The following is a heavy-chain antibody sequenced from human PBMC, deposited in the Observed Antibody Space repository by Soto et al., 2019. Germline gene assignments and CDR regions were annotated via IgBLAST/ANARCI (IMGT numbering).Heavy chain of an antibody. Sequence: SVKVSCKASGFTFTSSAMQWVRQARGQRLEWKGWIVVGSGNTNYAQKFQERVTITRDMSTSTAYMELSSLRSEDTAVYYCAAALVDTAMVLVGVDYGMDVWGQGTTVTVSS. J-gene: IGHJ6*02. CDR2: IVVGSGNT. D-gene: IGHD5-18*01. CDR3: AAALVDTAMVLVGVDYGMDV. V-gene: IGHV1-58*02. CDR1: GFTFTSSA.